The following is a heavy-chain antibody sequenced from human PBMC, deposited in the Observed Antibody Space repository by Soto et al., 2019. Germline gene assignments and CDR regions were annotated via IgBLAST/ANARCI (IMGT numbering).Heavy chain of an antibody. V-gene: IGHV3-30*18. Sequence: QVQLVESGGGVVQPGRSLRLSCAASGFTFSSYGMHWVRQAPGKGLEWVAVISYDGSNKYYADSVKGRFTISRDNSNNKLYLQMNSVRAEDTAVYYCAKDGSSGWYSVYFDYWGQGTLVTVSS. CDR2: ISYDGSNK. CDR3: AKDGSSGWYSVYFDY. D-gene: IGHD6-13*01. J-gene: IGHJ4*02. CDR1: GFTFSSYG.